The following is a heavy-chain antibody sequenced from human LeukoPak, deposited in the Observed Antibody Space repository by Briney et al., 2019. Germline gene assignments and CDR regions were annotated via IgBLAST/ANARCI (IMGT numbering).Heavy chain of an antibody. J-gene: IGHJ2*01. V-gene: IGHV4-34*01. CDR1: GGSFSGYY. CDR2: INHSGST. Sequence: PSETLSLTCAVYGGSFSGYYWSWIRQPPGKGLEWIGEINHSGSTNYNPSLKSRVTISVDTSKNQFSLKLSSVTAADTAVYYCARDERGSFYWYFDLWGRGTLVTVSS. D-gene: IGHD3-10*01. CDR3: ARDERGSFYWYFDL.